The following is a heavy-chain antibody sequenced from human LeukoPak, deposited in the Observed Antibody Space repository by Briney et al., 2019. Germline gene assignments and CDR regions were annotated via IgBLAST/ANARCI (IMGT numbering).Heavy chain of an antibody. CDR1: GGSISSYY. D-gene: IGHD4/OR15-4a*01. J-gene: IGHJ3*02. CDR3: ARDQGLLDAFDI. CDR2: IYYSGST. Sequence: SETLSLTCTVSGGSISSYYWSWLRQPPGKGLEWIGYIYYSGSTNYNPSLKSRVTISIDTSKNQFSLKLSSVTAADTAVYYCARDQGLLDAFDIWGQGTMVTVSS. V-gene: IGHV4-59*01.